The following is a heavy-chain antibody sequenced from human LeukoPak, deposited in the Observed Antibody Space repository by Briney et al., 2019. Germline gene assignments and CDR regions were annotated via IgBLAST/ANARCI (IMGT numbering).Heavy chain of an antibody. V-gene: IGHV3-74*03. CDR2: IKSDVRGT. D-gene: IGHD2/OR15-2a*01. Sequence: SGDSLRLSCAASGFAFSVSWMHWVRQAPGKELVWVSVIKSDVRGTAYADSVKGRFTISRDNAKNTVYLQMNSLGDEDTAVYYCAKDYFGSLEYWGQGTLVTVS. CDR3: AKDYFGSLEY. J-gene: IGHJ4*02. CDR1: GFAFSVSW.